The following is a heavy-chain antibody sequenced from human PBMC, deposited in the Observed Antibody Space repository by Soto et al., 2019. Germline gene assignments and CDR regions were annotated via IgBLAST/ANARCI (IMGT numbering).Heavy chain of an antibody. D-gene: IGHD3-10*01. CDR1: GYTFISYD. V-gene: IGHV1-8*01. J-gene: IGHJ4*02. CDR2: MNPNSGNT. CDR3: AREGTRRGAHY. Sequence: QVQLVQSGAEVKKPGASVKVSCKASGYTFISYDINWVRQATGQGLEWMGWMNPNSGNTGYAQKFQGRGRVTRNTTISTDYMELSSLGSEDTAVYYCAREGTRRGAHYWGQGTLVTVSP.